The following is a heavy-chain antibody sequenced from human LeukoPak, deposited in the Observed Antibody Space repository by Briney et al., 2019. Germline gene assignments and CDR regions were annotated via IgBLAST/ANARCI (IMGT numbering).Heavy chain of an antibody. CDR2: IYPGDSDT. J-gene: IGHJ5*02. CDR1: GYSFSSYW. V-gene: IGHV5-51*01. Sequence: GESLKISCQGSGYSFSSYWIAWVRQMPGKGLEWMGIIYPGDSDTRYSPSFQGQVTISADKSINTAYLQWTSLKASDTAMYYCARLESLLLAGRRSWFDPWGQGTLVTVSS. D-gene: IGHD6-6*01. CDR3: ARLESLLLAGRRSWFDP.